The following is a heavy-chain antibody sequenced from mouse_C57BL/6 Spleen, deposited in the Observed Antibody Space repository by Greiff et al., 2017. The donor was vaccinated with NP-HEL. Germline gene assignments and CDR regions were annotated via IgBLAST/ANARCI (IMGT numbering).Heavy chain of an antibody. D-gene: IGHD2-4*01. J-gene: IGHJ2*01. Sequence: VQLQQSGAELARPGASVTMSCKASGYTFTSYTMHWVKQRPGQGLEWIGYINPSSGYTKYNQKFKDKATLTADKSSSTAYMQLSSLTSEDSAVYYCARRDDYVPDYWGQGTTLTVSS. CDR2: INPSSGYT. CDR1: GYTFTSYT. CDR3: ARRDDYVPDY. V-gene: IGHV1-4*01.